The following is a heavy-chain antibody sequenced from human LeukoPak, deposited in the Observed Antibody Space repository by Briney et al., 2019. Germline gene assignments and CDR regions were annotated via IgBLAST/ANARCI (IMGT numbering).Heavy chain of an antibody. D-gene: IGHD5-18*01. J-gene: IGHJ4*02. CDR3: ARLFWGSAAMVGDFDY. V-gene: IGHV4-59*08. CDR1: GGSISSYY. CDR2: IYYSGST. Sequence: SETLSLTCTVSGGSISSYYWSWIRQPPGKGLERIGYIYYSGSTNYNPSLKSRVTISVDTSKNQFSLKLSSVTAADTAVYYCARLFWGSAAMVGDFDYWGQGTLVTVSS.